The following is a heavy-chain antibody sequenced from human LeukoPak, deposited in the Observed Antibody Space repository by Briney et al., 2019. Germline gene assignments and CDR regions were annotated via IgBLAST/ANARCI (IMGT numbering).Heavy chain of an antibody. CDR1: GGSISSGGYS. CDR3: ARLEETGSHYDY. J-gene: IGHJ4*02. V-gene: IGHV4-30-2*01. D-gene: IGHD1-14*01. Sequence: PSETLSLTCAVSGGSISSGGYSWSWIRQPPGKGLEWIGYIYHSGSTYYNPSLKSRVTISVDRSKNQFSLKLSSVTAANTAVYYCARLEETGSHYDYWGQGTLVTVSP. CDR2: IYHSGST.